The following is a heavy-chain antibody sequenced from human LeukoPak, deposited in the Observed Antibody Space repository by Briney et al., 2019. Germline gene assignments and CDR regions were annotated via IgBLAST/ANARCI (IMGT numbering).Heavy chain of an antibody. V-gene: IGHV3-11*06. J-gene: IGHJ6*03. CDR3: AREDPYYYYYMDV. CDR1: GFTFSDYY. CDR2: ISSSSSYI. Sequence: GGSLRLSCAASGFTFSDYYMSWIRQAPGKGLEWVSYISSSSSYIYYADSVKGRFTIPRDNAKNSLYLQMNSLRAEDTAVYYCAREDPYYYYYMDVWGKGTTVTVSS.